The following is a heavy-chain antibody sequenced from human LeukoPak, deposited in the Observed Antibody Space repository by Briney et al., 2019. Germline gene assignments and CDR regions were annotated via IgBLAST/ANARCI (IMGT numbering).Heavy chain of an antibody. Sequence: GASVKVSCKASGYTFISYAMLWVRQAPGQRLEWMGWINTGNGNTKYSQKFQGRVTITRDTSASTAYMELSSLRSEDTAVYYCARAPYSNYIFDHWGQGTLVTVSS. CDR1: GYTFISYA. J-gene: IGHJ4*02. D-gene: IGHD4-11*01. V-gene: IGHV1-3*04. CDR3: ARAPYSNYIFDH. CDR2: INTGNGNT.